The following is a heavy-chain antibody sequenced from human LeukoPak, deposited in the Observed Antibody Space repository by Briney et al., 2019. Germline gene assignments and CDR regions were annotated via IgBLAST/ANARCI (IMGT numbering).Heavy chain of an antibody. V-gene: IGHV3-53*01. Sequence: GGSLRLSCAASEFTVSTNYMSWVRQAPGKGLEWVSVLYSGGSTYYADSVRGRFTISRDNAKNSLYLQMNSLRDEDTAVYYCARVDWMIGAFDIWGQGTMVTVSS. CDR1: EFTVSTNY. CDR3: ARVDWMIGAFDI. D-gene: IGHD3-22*01. CDR2: LYSGGST. J-gene: IGHJ3*02.